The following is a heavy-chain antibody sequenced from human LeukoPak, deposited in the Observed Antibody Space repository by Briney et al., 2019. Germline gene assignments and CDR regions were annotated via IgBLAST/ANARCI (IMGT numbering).Heavy chain of an antibody. CDR2: IGHIGST. CDR1: GGSFSGYN. V-gene: IGHV4-34*01. Sequence: SETLSLTCAVYGGSFSGYNWTWIRQPPGKGLEWIGEIGHIGSTNYNPSLKGRVTISVDTSKNQFSLKLTSVTAADTAVYYCARPSGATPFKRFDYWGQGTLVTVSS. D-gene: IGHD1-26*01. J-gene: IGHJ4*02. CDR3: ARPSGATPFKRFDY.